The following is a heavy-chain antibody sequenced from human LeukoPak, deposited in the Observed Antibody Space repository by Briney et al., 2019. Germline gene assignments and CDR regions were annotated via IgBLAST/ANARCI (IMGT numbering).Heavy chain of an antibody. Sequence: ASVKVSCKASGYTFTSYYIHWVRQAPGQGLEWMGLINPSGGSTNYAQKFQGRVTMTRDTSTSTVYMELNSLRAEDTAVYYCARDSLAFLRYFDWFHTWSGYMDVWGKGTTVTVSS. CDR3: ARDSLAFLRYFDWFHTWSGYMDV. CDR1: GYTFTSYY. V-gene: IGHV1-46*01. D-gene: IGHD3-9*01. J-gene: IGHJ6*03. CDR2: INPSGGST.